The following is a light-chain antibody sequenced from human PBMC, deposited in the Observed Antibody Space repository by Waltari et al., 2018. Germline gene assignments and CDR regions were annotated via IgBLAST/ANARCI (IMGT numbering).Light chain of an antibody. CDR3: QQYYNAPLT. Sequence: DIVMTQSPDSLAVSLGERATINCKSSQSILYRSSNRNALAWYQQKPGQPPKLLFFWAATRESGAPDRFSGSGSGTDFTLTISSLQAEDVAVYYCQQYYNAPLTFGGGTKVEIK. J-gene: IGKJ4*01. V-gene: IGKV4-1*01. CDR1: QSILYRSSNRNA. CDR2: WAA.